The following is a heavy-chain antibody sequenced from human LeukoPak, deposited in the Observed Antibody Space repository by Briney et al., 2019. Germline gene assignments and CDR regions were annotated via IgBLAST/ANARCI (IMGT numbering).Heavy chain of an antibody. CDR2: IYYSGST. CDR1: GGSISSSSYY. CDR3: ARDGGNYVIDH. V-gene: IGHV4-39*07. D-gene: IGHD1-26*01. J-gene: IGHJ4*02. Sequence: SETLSLTCTVSGGSISSSSYYWGWIRQPPGKGLEWIGSIYYSGSTYYNPSLKSRVTISVDTSKNQFSLKLSSVTAADTAVYYCARDGGNYVIDHWGQGTLVTVSS.